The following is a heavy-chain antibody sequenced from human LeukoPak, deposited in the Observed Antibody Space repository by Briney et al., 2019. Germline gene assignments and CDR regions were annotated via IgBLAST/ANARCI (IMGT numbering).Heavy chain of an antibody. J-gene: IGHJ4*02. CDR3: ARDRSANSRVYYFDY. V-gene: IGHV3-7*01. CDR2: INQDGSEK. D-gene: IGHD4/OR15-4a*01. Sequence: GRSLRLSCAASGFTFSSYWMSWVRQAPGKGLEWVANINQDGSEKNYVDSVKGRFTISRDNAKNSLYLQMNSLRAEDTAVYYCARDRSANSRVYYFDYWGQGTLVTVSS. CDR1: GFTFSSYW.